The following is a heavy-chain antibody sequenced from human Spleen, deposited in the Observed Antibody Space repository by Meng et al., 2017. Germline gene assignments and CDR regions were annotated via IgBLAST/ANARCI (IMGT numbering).Heavy chain of an antibody. CDR3: AKDMGYYYDSLGDAFDI. CDR1: GFTFSSYS. CDR2: ISSSSSDI. J-gene: IGHJ3*02. V-gene: IGHV3-21*04. Sequence: GESLKISCAASGFTFSSYSMNWVRQAPGKGLEWVSGISSSSSDIYYADSVKGRFTISRDNAKNSLYLQMNSLRAEDTALYYCAKDMGYYYDSLGDAFDIWGQGTMVTVSS. D-gene: IGHD3-22*01.